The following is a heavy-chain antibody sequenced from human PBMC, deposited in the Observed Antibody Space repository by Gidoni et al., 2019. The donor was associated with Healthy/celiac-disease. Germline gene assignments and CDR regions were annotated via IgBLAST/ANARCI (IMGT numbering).Heavy chain of an antibody. V-gene: IGHV4-34*01. Sequence: QVQLQQWGGGLLKPSETLCLTCAVYGGSFRGYYWSWIRQPTGKGLEWIGAINHSGSTNYNPSLKSRVTISVDTSKNQFSLKLSSVTAADTAVYYCARGARTVVTPSSYYFDYWGQGTLVTVSS. D-gene: IGHD2-21*02. CDR2: INHSGST. J-gene: IGHJ4*02. CDR3: ARGARTVVTPSSYYFDY. CDR1: GGSFRGYY.